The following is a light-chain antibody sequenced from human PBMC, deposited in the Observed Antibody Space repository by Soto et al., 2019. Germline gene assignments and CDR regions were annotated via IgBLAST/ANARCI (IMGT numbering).Light chain of an antibody. CDR2: GAS. CDR1: QSVSSSY. CDR3: QQYGSSLPWT. Sequence: EIVLTQSPGTLSLSPGEIATLSCRASQSVSSSYLAWYQQKHGQAPRLLIYGASSRDTGIPDRFSGSGSGTDFTITISRLEPEAFAVYYCQQYGSSLPWTFGQGTKVEIK. V-gene: IGKV3-20*01. J-gene: IGKJ1*01.